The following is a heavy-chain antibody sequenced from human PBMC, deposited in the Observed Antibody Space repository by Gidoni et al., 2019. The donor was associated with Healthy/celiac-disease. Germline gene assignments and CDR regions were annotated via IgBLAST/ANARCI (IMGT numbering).Heavy chain of an antibody. D-gene: IGHD4-17*01. CDR3: AIQLYGDYVFDY. V-gene: IGHV4-39*01. CDR2: IYYSGST. CDR1: SGSSSSSSYD. Sequence: QLQLQESGPGLVNPSETLSLTCTVSSGSSSSSSYDWGWIRQPPGKGLSWIGSIYYSGSTYYHPSLKSRVTISVDTSKNQFSLKLSSVTAADTAVYYCAIQLYGDYVFDYWGQGTLVTVSS. J-gene: IGHJ4*02.